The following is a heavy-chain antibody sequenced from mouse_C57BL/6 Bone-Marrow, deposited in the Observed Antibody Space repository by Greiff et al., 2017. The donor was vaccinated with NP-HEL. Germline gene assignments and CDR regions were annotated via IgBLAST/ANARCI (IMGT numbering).Heavy chain of an antibody. J-gene: IGHJ1*03. D-gene: IGHD2-3*01. CDR1: GYTFTTYP. V-gene: IGHV1-47*01. Sequence: VQLQQSGAELVKPGASVKMSCKASGYTFTTYPIEWMKQNHGKSLEWIGNFHPYNDDTKYNEKFKGKATLTVEKSSSTVYLELSRLTSDDSAVYYCARRGKDGYYDWYFDVWGTGTTVTVSS. CDR3: ARRGKDGYYDWYFDV. CDR2: FHPYNDDT.